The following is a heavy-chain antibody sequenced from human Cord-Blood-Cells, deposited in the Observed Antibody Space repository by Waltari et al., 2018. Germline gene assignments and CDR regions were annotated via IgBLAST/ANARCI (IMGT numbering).Heavy chain of an antibody. J-gene: IGHJ3*02. CDR2: IYYSGCT. V-gene: IGHV4-30-4*01. Sequence: QVQLQDSGPGLVKPSQTLSLTCTVSGGSISSGAYYWSWIRQPPGKGLEWIGYIYYSGCTDYNPSLKSRVTISVDTSKNQFSLKLSSVTAADTAVYDCARAGYGDAFDIWGQGTMVTVSS. D-gene: IGHD1-1*01. CDR3: ARAGYGDAFDI. CDR1: GGSISSGAYY.